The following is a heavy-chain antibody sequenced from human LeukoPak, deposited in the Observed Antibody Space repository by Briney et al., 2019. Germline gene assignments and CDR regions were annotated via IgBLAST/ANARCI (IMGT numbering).Heavy chain of an antibody. V-gene: IGHV1-2*02. CDR3: ARVLVRDYYDSSGYPEYFDY. CDR1: GYTFTGYY. J-gene: IGHJ4*02. D-gene: IGHD3-22*01. CDR2: INPNSGGT. Sequence: ASVKVSCKASGYTFTGYYMHWVRQAPGKGLEWMGWINPNSGGTNYAQKFQGRVTMTRDTSISTAYMELSRLRSYDTAVYYCARVLVRDYYDSSGYPEYFDYWGQGTLVTVSS.